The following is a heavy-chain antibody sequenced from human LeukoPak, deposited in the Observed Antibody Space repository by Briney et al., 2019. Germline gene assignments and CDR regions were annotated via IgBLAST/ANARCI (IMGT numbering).Heavy chain of an antibody. D-gene: IGHD6-13*01. CDR1: GYSFTSYW. Sequence: GESLKISCKGSGYSFTSYWIGWVRQMPGKGLEWMGMIYPGDSDTRYSPSFQGQVTISADKSISTSYLQWSSLKASDTAMYYCATRGSSSWHRRNDAFDIWGQGTMVTVSS. V-gene: IGHV5-51*01. CDR2: IYPGDSDT. CDR3: ATRGSSSWHRRNDAFDI. J-gene: IGHJ3*02.